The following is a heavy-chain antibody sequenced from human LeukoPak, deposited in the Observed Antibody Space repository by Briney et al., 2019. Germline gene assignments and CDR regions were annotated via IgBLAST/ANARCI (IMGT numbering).Heavy chain of an antibody. CDR2: LSKSGNT. CDR1: GGSISSYY. D-gene: IGHD3-9*01. Sequence: SETLSLTCTVSGGSISSYYWSWIRLPPGKGLEWIGYLSKSGNTNYSPSLKSRVTIFGDTSKNQFFLKLSSVTAADTAVYYCARARYVNSFYAFDIWGQGTMVTVSS. J-gene: IGHJ3*02. V-gene: IGHV4-59*01. CDR3: ARARYVNSFYAFDI.